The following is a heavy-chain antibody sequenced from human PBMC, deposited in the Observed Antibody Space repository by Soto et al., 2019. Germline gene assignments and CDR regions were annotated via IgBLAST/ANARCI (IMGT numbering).Heavy chain of an antibody. CDR3: ARDGRWQQLVRTYYYYGMDV. CDR1: GFTFSSYG. J-gene: IGHJ6*02. V-gene: IGHV3-33*01. D-gene: IGHD6-13*01. Sequence: GGSLRLSCAASGFTFSSYGMHWVRQAPGKGLEWVAVIWYDGSNKYYADSVKGRFTISRDNSKNTLYLQMNSLRAEDTAVYYCARDGRWQQLVRTYYYYGMDVSGQGTTVTVSS. CDR2: IWYDGSNK.